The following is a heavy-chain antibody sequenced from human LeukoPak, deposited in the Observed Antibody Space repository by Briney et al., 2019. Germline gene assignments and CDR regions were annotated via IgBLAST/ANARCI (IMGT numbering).Heavy chain of an antibody. CDR2: ISYDGSNK. CDR3: ARVFFDSSGGDYYYYYMDV. D-gene: IGHD6-19*01. Sequence: GGSLRLSCAASGFTFSSYAMHWVRQAPGKGLEWVAVISYDGSNKYYADSVKGRFTISRDNSKNTLYLQMNSLRAEGTAVYYCARVFFDSSGGDYYYYYMDVWGKGTTVTVSS. J-gene: IGHJ6*03. V-gene: IGHV3-30*04. CDR1: GFTFSSYA.